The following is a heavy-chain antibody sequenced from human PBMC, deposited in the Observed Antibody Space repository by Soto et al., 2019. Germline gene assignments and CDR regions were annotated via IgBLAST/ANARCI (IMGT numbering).Heavy chain of an antibody. D-gene: IGHD1-1*01. J-gene: IGHJ5*02. CDR2: ISGSGGST. CDR1: GFTFSTND. V-gene: IGHV3-23*01. CDR3: AKSASGTNSGLRS. Sequence: EVQLLESGGGLVQPGGSLRLSCAASGFTFSTNDMGWVRQAPGKGLEWVSLISGSGGSTYYAGSVRGRFTISSNNTNNTLELLMNSLRAEDTAQYTSAKSASGTNSGLRSWGQGTLVTVAS.